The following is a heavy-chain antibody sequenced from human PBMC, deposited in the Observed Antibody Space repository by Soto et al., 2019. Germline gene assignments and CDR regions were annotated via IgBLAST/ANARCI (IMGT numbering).Heavy chain of an antibody. V-gene: IGHV4-59*01. J-gene: IGHJ3*02. Sequence: QVQLQESGPGLVKPSETLSLTCTVSGGSITSFFWSWIRQPPGKGLEWIAYISSSGSTKYTPSLQSRVTISLDTSKNQFSLRSISVTAADTAVYYCARLAPRDGDPKTVRAFDIWGQGTMVTVSS. D-gene: IGHD1-1*01. CDR3: ARLAPRDGDPKTVRAFDI. CDR1: GGSITSFF. CDR2: ISSSGST.